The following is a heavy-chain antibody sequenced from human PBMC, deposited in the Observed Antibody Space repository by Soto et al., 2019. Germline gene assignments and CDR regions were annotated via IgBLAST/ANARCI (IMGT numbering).Heavy chain of an antibody. D-gene: IGHD4-4*01. J-gene: IGHJ6*03. V-gene: IGHV4-39*01. CDR3: ARHNDYTVTYYYYYMDV. CDR1: GGSISSSSYY. Sequence: SETLSLTCTVSGGSISSSSYYWGWIRQPPGKGLEWIGSIYYSGSTYYKQPLKSQVTISVDTSKNQFSLKLSSVTAADTAVYFCARHNDYTVTYYYYYMDVWGKGTTVTVSS. CDR2: IYYSGST.